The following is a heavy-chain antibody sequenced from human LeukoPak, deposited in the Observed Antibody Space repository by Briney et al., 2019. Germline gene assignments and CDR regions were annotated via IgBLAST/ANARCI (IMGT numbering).Heavy chain of an antibody. D-gene: IGHD2-21*02. CDR1: GFTFRLFG. Sequence: PGGSLRLSCVASGFTFRLFGMHWVRQAPGKGLEWVSFIRFDGSNTYHADSVKGRFTISRDNSKNTLYLQMNSLRSADTAVYYCAKVKTDILIPDSWGQGTLVTVSS. CDR3: AKVKTDILIPDS. J-gene: IGHJ4*02. V-gene: IGHV3-30*02. CDR2: IRFDGSNT.